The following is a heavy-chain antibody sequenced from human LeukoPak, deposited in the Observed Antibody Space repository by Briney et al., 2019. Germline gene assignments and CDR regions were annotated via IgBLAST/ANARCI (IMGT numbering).Heavy chain of an antibody. D-gene: IGHD3-16*01. Sequence: ASVKVSCKASGYTFTTYEIIWVRQAPGQGHERMGWINTRNGNANYAHQLQGRVTMTTDTSTSTSYMELASLRFDDTAIYYCARNHLGLGLWGQGTLVTVSS. V-gene: IGHV1-18*01. CDR1: GYTFTTYE. CDR3: ARNHLGLGL. CDR2: INTRNGNA. J-gene: IGHJ4*02.